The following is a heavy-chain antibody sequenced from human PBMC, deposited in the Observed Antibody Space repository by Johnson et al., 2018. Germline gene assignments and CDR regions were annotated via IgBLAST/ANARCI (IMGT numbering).Heavy chain of an antibody. CDR3: ARSGVAYNDFWNGFDEAFDI. Sequence: QVQLQESGPGLVMPSETLSLTCTVSGGSISSYFWSWIRQPPGKGLEWIGFIYYTGSTDYNPSLKSRVAISLDPSNFPFFLNLTSVPAADTAVYYCARSGVAYNDFWNGFDEAFDISGQGTMVSGSS. CDR2: IYYTGST. CDR1: GGSISSYF. D-gene: IGHD3-3*01. V-gene: IGHV4-59*03. J-gene: IGHJ3*02.